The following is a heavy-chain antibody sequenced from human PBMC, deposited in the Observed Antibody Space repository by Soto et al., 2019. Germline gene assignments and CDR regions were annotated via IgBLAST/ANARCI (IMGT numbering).Heavy chain of an antibody. Sequence: EVQLLESGGGLVQPGGSLRLSCAASGFTFSSFAMRWVRQAPGKGLEWVSSSSGSGDSAYYADSVKGRFTISRDNSKNPLYLQMNSLRAEDTAVYYCARRGSGNYYDYWGQGTLVTVSS. CDR3: ARRGSGNYYDY. V-gene: IGHV3-23*01. CDR1: GFTFSSFA. J-gene: IGHJ4*02. CDR2: SSGSGDSA. D-gene: IGHD1-26*01.